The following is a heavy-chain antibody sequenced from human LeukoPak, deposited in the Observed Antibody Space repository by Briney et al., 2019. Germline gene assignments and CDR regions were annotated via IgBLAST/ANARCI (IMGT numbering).Heavy chain of an antibody. V-gene: IGHV3-23*01. J-gene: IGHJ4*02. CDR2: ISGNGGDT. D-gene: IGHD1-26*01. CDR3: AKGRTLVGGSTRSYDY. CDR1: GLTFSSYS. Sequence: GGSLRLSCAASGLTFSSYSMSWVRQAPGKGLEWVSVISGNGGDTFYADSVKGRFTISRDNSKHTLYLQMNSLRVEDTAVYYCAKGRTLVGGSTRSYDYWGQGTLVTVSS.